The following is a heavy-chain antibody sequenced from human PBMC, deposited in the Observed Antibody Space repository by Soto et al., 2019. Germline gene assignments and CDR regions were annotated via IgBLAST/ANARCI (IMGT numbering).Heavy chain of an antibody. J-gene: IGHJ6*02. Sequence: QPGGSLRLSCAASGFTFSSYAMSWVRQAPGKGLEWVSAISGSGGSTYYADSVKGRFTISRDNSKNTLYLQMNSLRAEDTAVYYCAKDSDTAMLSGRRHYGMHVWGQGTAVTVS. D-gene: IGHD5-18*01. CDR2: ISGSGGST. CDR3: AKDSDTAMLSGRRHYGMHV. CDR1: GFTFSSYA. V-gene: IGHV3-23*01.